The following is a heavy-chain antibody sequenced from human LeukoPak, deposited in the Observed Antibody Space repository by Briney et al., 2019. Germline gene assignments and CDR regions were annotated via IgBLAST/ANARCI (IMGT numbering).Heavy chain of an antibody. D-gene: IGHD1-26*01. J-gene: IGHJ4*02. CDR3: AREAGYSGSYYDY. CDR1: GFTFTSFY. CDR2: INPNSGGT. Sequence: GASVKVSCKASGFTFTSFYMHWVRQAPGQGLEWMGWINPNSGGTNYAQKFQGRVTMTRDTSISTAYMELSRLRSDDTAVYYCAREAGYSGSYYDYWGQGTLVTVSS. V-gene: IGHV1-2*02.